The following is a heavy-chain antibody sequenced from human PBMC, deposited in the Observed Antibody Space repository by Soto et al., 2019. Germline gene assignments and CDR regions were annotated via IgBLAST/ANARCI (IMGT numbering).Heavy chain of an antibody. CDR1: GYTFSNYD. D-gene: IGHD6-13*01. Sequence: GASVKVSCKSSGYTFSNYDINWVRQAPGQGLEWMGRISAYSDNTNYSQKVQGRVTMTTDTSTTTAYMELRSLRSDDTAVYYCARGSPRGSSWWGELDLWGQGTLVTVSS. J-gene: IGHJ5*02. V-gene: IGHV1-18*01. CDR3: ARGSPRGSSWWGELDL. CDR2: ISAYSDNT.